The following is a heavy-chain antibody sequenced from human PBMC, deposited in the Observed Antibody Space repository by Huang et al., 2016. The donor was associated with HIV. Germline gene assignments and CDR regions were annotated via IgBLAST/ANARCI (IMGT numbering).Heavy chain of an antibody. CDR1: GGTFSVYY. J-gene: IGHJ4*02. Sequence: QVQLQQWGAGLLKPSETLSLTCAVFGGTFSVYYWSWIRQPPGKGREWIGEINKRGSTNYNPSLKSRVTISVDTSKNQFSLKLSSVTAADTAVYYCARGPRIQLWFYSYYFDYWGQGTLVTVSS. CDR3: ARGPRIQLWFYSYYFDY. CDR2: INKRGST. V-gene: IGHV4-34*01. D-gene: IGHD5-18*01.